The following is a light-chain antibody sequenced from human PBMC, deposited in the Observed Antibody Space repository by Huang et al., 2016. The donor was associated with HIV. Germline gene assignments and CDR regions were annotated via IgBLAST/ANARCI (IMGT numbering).Light chain of an antibody. CDR2: GAS. CDR3: QQYGTSPHT. V-gene: IGKV3-20*01. Sequence: EIVLTQSPGTLSLSPGERDTLSCRASQNVSSSYLAWYQQRPGQAPRLLIYGASNRATGILDRSSGSGSGTDFTLTISRLELEDFAMYYCQQYGTSPHTFGQGTRVEIK. CDR1: QNVSSSY. J-gene: IGKJ1*01.